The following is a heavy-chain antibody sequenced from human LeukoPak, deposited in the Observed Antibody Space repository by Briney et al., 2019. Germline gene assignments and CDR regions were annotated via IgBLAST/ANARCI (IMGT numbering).Heavy chain of an antibody. CDR2: INHSGST. J-gene: IGHJ4*02. D-gene: IGHD3-3*01. Sequence: SETLSLTCGVHGGSFSGYYWSWIRQPPGKGLEWIGEINHSGSTNYNSSLKSRVTVSADTSKNQFSLKVSSVTAADTAVYYCARVWSSDIFDYWGQGSLVTVSS. V-gene: IGHV4-34*01. CDR3: ARVWSSDIFDY. CDR1: GGSFSGYY.